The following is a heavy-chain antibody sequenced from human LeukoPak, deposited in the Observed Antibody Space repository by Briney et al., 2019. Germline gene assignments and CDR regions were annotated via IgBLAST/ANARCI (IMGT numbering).Heavy chain of an antibody. CDR1: GFSFSSHG. Sequence: CLRLFCAASGFSFSSHGMHWVRQAPGKGLEWVAVILYDESIQYYADSVKGRFTISRDNSKNTLYLQMNSLRAEDTAVYYCARAGPWALDIWGQGTMVTIS. CDR2: ILYDESIQ. V-gene: IGHV3-33*05. CDR3: ARAGPWALDI. J-gene: IGHJ3*02.